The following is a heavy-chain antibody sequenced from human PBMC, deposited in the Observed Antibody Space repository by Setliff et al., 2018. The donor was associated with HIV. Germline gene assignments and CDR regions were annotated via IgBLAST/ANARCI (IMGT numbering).Heavy chain of an antibody. CDR2: VHTNVRT. CDR1: GASVASGDSY. V-gene: IGHV4-61*09. Sequence: SETLSLTCTVSGASVASGDSYWSWIRLPAGKGLEWIGHVHTNVRTNYHPSLNSRVTISADISKNEFSLNLRSVTAADTAVCFCARDRFGVPANDWGQGILVTVSS. J-gene: IGHJ4*02. CDR3: ARDRFGVPAND. D-gene: IGHD3-3*01.